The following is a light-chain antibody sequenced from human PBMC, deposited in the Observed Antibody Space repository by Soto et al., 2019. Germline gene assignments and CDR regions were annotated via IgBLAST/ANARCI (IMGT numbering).Light chain of an antibody. CDR1: QSVGNN. V-gene: IGKV3-15*01. CDR2: GAS. J-gene: IGKJ3*01. Sequence: EIVMTQSPATLSVSPGERATLSCRASQSVGNNLAWYQQKPGQAPRLLIYGASTRATGIPARFSGSGSGTEFTLTISSLQSEDFAVYYCQQYNNWHFTFCPGTKVHIK. CDR3: QQYNNWHFT.